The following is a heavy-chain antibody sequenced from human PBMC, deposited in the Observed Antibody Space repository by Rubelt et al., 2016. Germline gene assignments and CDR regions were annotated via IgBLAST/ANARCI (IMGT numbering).Heavy chain of an antibody. CDR2: INHSGTT. V-gene: IGHV4-34*01. CDR3: ARGKEGLGVTMMDY. D-gene: IGHD3-22*01. Sequence: QVQLQQWGAGLLKPSETLSLTCAVYGGSFSGYYWRWIRQPPGKGLEWIGEINHSGTTNYNPSLKSRVTISVDTSRNQFSLKLSSVTAADTAVYYCARGKEGLGVTMMDYWGQGTLVTVSS. CDR1: GGSFSGYY. J-gene: IGHJ4*02.